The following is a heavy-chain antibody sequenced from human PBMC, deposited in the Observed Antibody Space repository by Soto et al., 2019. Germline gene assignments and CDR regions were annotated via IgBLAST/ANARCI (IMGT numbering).Heavy chain of an antibody. CDR1: GESFRRDV. D-gene: IGHD6-6*01. CDR3: ARGVSMAGRPGFFHH. Sequence: QVQLVQAGAEVKKSGSSVKVSCKAPGESFRRDVISWVRQAPGQVLERLGGITPMSGTTDYAQKFQGRVTISADKSTGTAYFELSSLTFDDTGVYYCARGVSMAGRPGFFHHWGQGSLVTVSS. V-gene: IGHV1-69*06. CDR2: ITPMSGTT. J-gene: IGHJ1*01.